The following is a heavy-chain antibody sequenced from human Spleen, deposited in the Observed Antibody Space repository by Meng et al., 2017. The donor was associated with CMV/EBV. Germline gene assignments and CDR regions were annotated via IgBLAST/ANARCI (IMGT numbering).Heavy chain of an antibody. CDR3: ARGGNGSSSSGYYYYGMDV. CDR1: GSFTSYY. Sequence: SETLSLTCTVSGSFTSYYWSWIRQPPGKGLEWIGYIFYTGTTSYNPSLKSRVTMSIVPTKNQFSLELSSVTAADTAVYYCARGGNGSSSSGYYYYGMDVWGQGTTVTVSS. V-gene: IGHV4-59*01. CDR2: IFYTGTT. J-gene: IGHJ6*02. D-gene: IGHD6-6*01.